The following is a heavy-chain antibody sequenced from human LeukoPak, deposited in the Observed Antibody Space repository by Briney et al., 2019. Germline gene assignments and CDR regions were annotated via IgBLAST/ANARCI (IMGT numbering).Heavy chain of an antibody. D-gene: IGHD6-6*01. Sequence: GGSLRLSCAASGFTFSSYWMGWVRQAPGKGLEWVANIKQDGSERYYVDSVKGRFTISRDNAKNSLYLQMNSLRAEDTAVYYCARRAARPHYYYYYMDVWGKGTTVTVSS. CDR2: IKQDGSER. J-gene: IGHJ6*03. CDR1: GFTFSSYW. CDR3: ARRAARPHYYYYYMDV. V-gene: IGHV3-7*01.